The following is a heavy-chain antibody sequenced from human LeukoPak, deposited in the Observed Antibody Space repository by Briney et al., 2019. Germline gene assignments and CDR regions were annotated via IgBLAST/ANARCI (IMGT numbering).Heavy chain of an antibody. J-gene: IGHJ4*02. CDR3: AKDAQRGFDYSNSLEY. CDR2: IWNDGSNK. D-gene: IGHD4-11*01. Sequence: PGSSLRLSCAASGFTFSHYGMHWVRQAPGRGLEWVAVIWNDGSNKYYADSVKGRFTISRDNSQNTVDLHMNSLRAEDTAVYYCAKDAQRGFDYSNSLEYWGQGTLVTDSS. V-gene: IGHV3-33*06. CDR1: GFTFSHYG.